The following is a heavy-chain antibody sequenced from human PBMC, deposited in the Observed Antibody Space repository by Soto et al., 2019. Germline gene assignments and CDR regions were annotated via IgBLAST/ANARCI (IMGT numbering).Heavy chain of an antibody. CDR3: ARRRGGLGGGWTTPYLDY. CDR2: IYWDDDK. V-gene: IGHV2-5*02. Sequence: QITLKESGPTVVKPTQTLTLTCSLSGFSLNTGGVGVGWIRQPPGKALEWLAVIYWDDDKSWNPSLRDRLTINRDASDDQVVLTVTNMDPVDTGTYYCARRRGGLGGGWTTPYLDYWGQGTLVTVSS. J-gene: IGHJ4*02. CDR1: GFSLNTGGVG. D-gene: IGHD6-19*01.